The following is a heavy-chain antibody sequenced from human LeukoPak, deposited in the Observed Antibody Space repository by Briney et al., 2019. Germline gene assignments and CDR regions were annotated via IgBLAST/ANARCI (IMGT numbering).Heavy chain of an antibody. CDR1: GFTFSSYS. Sequence: SGGSLRLSCAASGFTFSSYSMNWVRQAPGKGLEWVSSISSSSSYIYYADSVKGRFTISRGNAKNSLYLQMNSLRAEDTAVYYCARDPGSKPVSLDYWGQGTLVTVSS. D-gene: IGHD5/OR15-5a*01. J-gene: IGHJ4*02. CDR2: ISSSSSYI. CDR3: ARDPGSKPVSLDY. V-gene: IGHV3-21*01.